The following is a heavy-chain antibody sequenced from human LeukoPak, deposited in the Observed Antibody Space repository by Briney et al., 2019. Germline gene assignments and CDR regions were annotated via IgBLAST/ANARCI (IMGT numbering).Heavy chain of an antibody. CDR1: GFTFSSYA. V-gene: IGHV3-30-3*01. CDR3: ARVARSG. J-gene: IGHJ6*02. Sequence: GGSLRLSCAASGFTFSSYAMHWVRQAPGKGLEWVAVISYDGSNKYYADSVKGRFTISRDNAKNSLYLQMNSLRAEDTAVYYCARVARSGWGQGTTVTVSS. CDR2: ISYDGSNK.